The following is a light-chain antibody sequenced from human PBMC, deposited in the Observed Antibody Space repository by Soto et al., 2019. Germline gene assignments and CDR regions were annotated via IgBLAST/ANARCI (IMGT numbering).Light chain of an antibody. CDR2: TAS. J-gene: IGKJ2*01. V-gene: IGKV1-17*01. CDR1: QDIRNG. CDR3: LQHNTYPYT. Sequence: DIQMTQSPSSLSASVGDRVTITCRASQDIRNGLGWYQQKPGKAPKRLISTASSLQSGAPSRFSGSGSGTEFTLTITSLQPEDFATYYCLQHNTYPYTFGQGTKLEIK.